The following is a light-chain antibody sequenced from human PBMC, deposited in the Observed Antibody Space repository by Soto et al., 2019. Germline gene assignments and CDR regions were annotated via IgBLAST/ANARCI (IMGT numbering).Light chain of an antibody. CDR3: QQRTRWPMT. V-gene: IGKV3-11*01. J-gene: IGKJ5*01. CDR1: QNLHSF. Sequence: EIVLTQSPATLSVSPGERVTLCCRASQNLHSFLNWYQQRPGQAPRPLIYDGSKRAAGVPDRISGDGSGTDYTLTISSLEPEDFAVYYCQQRTRWPMTFGQGTRLEI. CDR2: DGS.